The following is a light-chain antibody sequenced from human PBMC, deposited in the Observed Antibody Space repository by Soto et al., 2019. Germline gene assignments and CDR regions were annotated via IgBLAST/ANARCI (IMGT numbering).Light chain of an antibody. CDR3: QQYGSSPRT. CDR1: QSVSSSY. Sequence: EIVLAQSPGTLSLSPGERATLSCRASQSVSSSYLSWYHQKPGQAPRLLIYGASSRATGIPDRFSGSGSGTDFTLTISRLEPEDFAFYYCQQYGSSPRTFGQGTKVDIK. CDR2: GAS. V-gene: IGKV3-20*01. J-gene: IGKJ1*01.